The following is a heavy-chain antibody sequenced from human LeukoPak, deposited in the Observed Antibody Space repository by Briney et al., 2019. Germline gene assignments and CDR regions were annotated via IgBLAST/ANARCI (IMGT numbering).Heavy chain of an antibody. J-gene: IGHJ3*02. Sequence: HPGGSLGLSCAASGFTFSSYSMNWVRQAPGKGLEWVAVISYDGSNKYYADSVKGRFTISRDNSKNTLYLQMNSLRAEDTAVYYCAREDGYNSNDAFDIWGQGTMVTVSS. CDR2: ISYDGSNK. D-gene: IGHD5-24*01. CDR1: GFTFSSYS. CDR3: AREDGYNSNDAFDI. V-gene: IGHV3-30*03.